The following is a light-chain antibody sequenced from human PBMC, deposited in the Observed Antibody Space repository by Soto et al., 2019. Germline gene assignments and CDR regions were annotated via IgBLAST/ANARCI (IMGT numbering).Light chain of an antibody. CDR2: DAS. CDR3: PQFDDLPLT. CDR1: HDIKKY. V-gene: IGKV1-33*01. J-gene: IGKJ4*01. Sequence: DIQMTQSPSSLSASVGDRVTITCQASHDIKKYLNWYQQKAHKVPKLLIHDASTLASGVPSRFTGGGSGTDFTLTINNLQPEDVATYYCPQFDDLPLTFGGGTKVDIK.